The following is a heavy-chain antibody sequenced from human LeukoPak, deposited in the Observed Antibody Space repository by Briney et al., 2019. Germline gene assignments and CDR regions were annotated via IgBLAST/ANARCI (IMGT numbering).Heavy chain of an antibody. CDR1: VGSISSYY. V-gene: IGHV4-59*01. CDR2: IYYSGST. J-gene: IGHJ4*02. CDR3: AREVRGDYYFDY. D-gene: IGHD4-17*01. Sequence: SETLSLTCTVSVGSISSYYWSWIRQPPWKGLEWIGYIYYSGSTNYNPSLKSRVTISVDTSKNQFSLKLSSVTAADTAVYYCAREVRGDYYFDYWGQGTLVTVSS.